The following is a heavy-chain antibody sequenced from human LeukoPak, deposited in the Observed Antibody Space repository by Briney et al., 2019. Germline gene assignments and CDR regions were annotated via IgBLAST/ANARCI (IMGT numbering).Heavy chain of an antibody. CDR2: IRKDGGDI. J-gene: IGHJ4*02. D-gene: IGHD3-10*01. CDR3: ARDAFGDFSY. CDR1: GLSLGNYW. Sequence: RGSLRLSCVGSGLSLGNYWMDWVRQAPGKGLEWVANIRKDGGDIHYVDSVKGRFTISRDNAKNSVYLQMHRLRAEDTAVYYCARDAFGDFSYWGQGILVTVSS. V-gene: IGHV3-7*01.